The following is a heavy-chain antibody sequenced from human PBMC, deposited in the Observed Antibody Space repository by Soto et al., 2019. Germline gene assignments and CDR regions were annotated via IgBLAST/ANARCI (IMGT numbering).Heavy chain of an antibody. Sequence: ASVKVSCKASGYTFTSYDINWVRQATGQGLEWMGWMNPNSGNTGYAQKFQGRVTMTRNTSISTAYMELSSLRSEDTAVYYCARTPRDIVYDYIWGSPDYWGQGTLVTVSS. D-gene: IGHD3-16*01. CDR2: MNPNSGNT. CDR1: GYTFTSYD. CDR3: ARTPRDIVYDYIWGSPDY. J-gene: IGHJ4*02. V-gene: IGHV1-8*01.